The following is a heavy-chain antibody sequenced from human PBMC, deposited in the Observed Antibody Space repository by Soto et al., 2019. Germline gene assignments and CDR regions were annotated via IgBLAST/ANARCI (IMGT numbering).Heavy chain of an antibody. D-gene: IGHD3-3*01. CDR1: GGTFSSYA. CDR2: IIPIFGTA. J-gene: IGHJ6*02. V-gene: IGHV1-69*01. CDR3: ARDIMYYDFWSGPKNYYYYGMDV. Sequence: QVQLVQSGAEVKKPGSSVKVSCKASGGTFSSYAISWVRQAPGQGLEWMGGIIPIFGTANYAQKFQGRVTITADESTSTAYMELSSLRSEDTAVYYGARDIMYYDFWSGPKNYYYYGMDVWGQGTTVTVSS.